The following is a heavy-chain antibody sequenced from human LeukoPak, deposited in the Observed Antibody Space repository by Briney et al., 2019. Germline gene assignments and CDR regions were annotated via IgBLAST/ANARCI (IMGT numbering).Heavy chain of an antibody. CDR2: INPNSGGK. J-gene: IGHJ6*03. D-gene: IGHD3-10*01. V-gene: IGHV1-2*02. CDR1: GYTFTGYY. Sequence: ASVKVSCKASGYTFTGYYMHWVRQAPGQGLEWMGWINPNSGGKNYAQKFQGRVTMTRDTSISTAYMELSRLRSDDTAVYYCARDGGPNYYGSGARPDEYYYYMDVWGKGTTVTVSS. CDR3: ARDGGPNYYGSGARPDEYYYYMDV.